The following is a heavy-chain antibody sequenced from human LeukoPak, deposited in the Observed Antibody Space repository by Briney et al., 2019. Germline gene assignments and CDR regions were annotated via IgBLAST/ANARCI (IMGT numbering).Heavy chain of an antibody. D-gene: IGHD6-19*01. Sequence: GGSLRLSCAASGFTFSSYGMHWVRQAPSKGLEWVAFIRYDGSNKYYADSVKGRFTISRDNSKNTLYLQMNSLRAEDTAVYYCAKDNQAEQWLVPVDYWGQGTLVTVSS. CDR2: IRYDGSNK. CDR1: GFTFSSYG. J-gene: IGHJ4*02. V-gene: IGHV3-30*02. CDR3: AKDNQAEQWLVPVDY.